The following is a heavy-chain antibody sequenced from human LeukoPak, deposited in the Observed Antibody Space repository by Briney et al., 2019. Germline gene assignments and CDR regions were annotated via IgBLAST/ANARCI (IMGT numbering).Heavy chain of an antibody. CDR2: IYYSGST. J-gene: IGHJ4*02. CDR1: GGSISSSSYY. V-gene: IGHV4-39*01. D-gene: IGHD2-15*01. CDR3: ARQVSSGRGLVFDY. Sequence: SETLSLTCTVSGGSISSSSYYWGWIRQPPGKGLEWIGSIYYSGSTYYNPSLKSRVTISVDTSKNQFSLKLSSVTAADTAVYYCARQVSSGRGLVFDYWGQGTLVTVSS.